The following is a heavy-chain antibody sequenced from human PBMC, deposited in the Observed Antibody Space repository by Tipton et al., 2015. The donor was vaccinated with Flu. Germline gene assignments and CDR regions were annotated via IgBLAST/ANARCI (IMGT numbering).Heavy chain of an antibody. CDR2: MNPNSGNT. CDR1: GYTFTSYD. J-gene: IGHJ6*03. CDR3: ARLGAYSSSWGPYYYYYYMDV. V-gene: IGHV1-8*01. D-gene: IGHD6-13*01. Sequence: QLVQSGAEVKKPGASVKVSCKASGYTFTSYDINWVRQATGQGLEWMGWMNPNSGNTGYAQKFQGRVTMTRNTSISTAYMELSSLRSEDTAVYYCARLGAYSSSWGPYYYYYYMDVWGKGTTVTVSS.